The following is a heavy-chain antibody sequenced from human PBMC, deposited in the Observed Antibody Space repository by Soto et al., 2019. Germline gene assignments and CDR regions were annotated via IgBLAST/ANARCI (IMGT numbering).Heavy chain of an antibody. CDR3: ARDVDITMTYYYYMDV. Sequence: QVQLVQSGAEVKKPGSSVKVSCKASGGTFSSYTISWVRQAPGQGLEWMGRIIPILGIANYAQKFQGRVTITADKSTSTAYMELSSLRSEDTAVYYCARDVDITMTYYYYMDVWGKGTTVTVSS. CDR2: IIPILGIA. J-gene: IGHJ6*03. V-gene: IGHV1-69*08. CDR1: GGTFSSYT. D-gene: IGHD3-22*01.